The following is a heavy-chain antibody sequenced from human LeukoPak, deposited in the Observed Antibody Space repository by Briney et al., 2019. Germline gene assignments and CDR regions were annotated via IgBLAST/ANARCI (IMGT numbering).Heavy chain of an antibody. J-gene: IGHJ4*02. V-gene: IGHV3-20*04. D-gene: IGHD3-22*01. Sequence: PGGSLRLSCAASGFTFDDYGMSWVRQAPGKGLEWVSGINWNGGSTGYADSVKGRFTISRDNAKNSLYLQMISLRAEDTALYYCARATHYYESSGYDYWGQGTLVTVSS. CDR1: GFTFDDYG. CDR3: ARATHYYESSGYDY. CDR2: INWNGGST.